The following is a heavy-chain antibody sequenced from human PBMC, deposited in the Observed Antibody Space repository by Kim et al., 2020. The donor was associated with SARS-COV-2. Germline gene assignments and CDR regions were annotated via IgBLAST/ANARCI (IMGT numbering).Heavy chain of an antibody. CDR1: GFTFHNHA. Sequence: GGSLRLSCVVSGFTFHNHAMHWVRQAPGKGLEWVAGIFWNGGGTGYADSVRGRFTISRDIAESSLYLQMNSLRTEDTALYFCVKDIFAGASDDWGQGTT. CDR2: IFWNGGGT. D-gene: IGHD3-3*02. V-gene: IGHV3-9*01. CDR3: VKDIFAGASDD. J-gene: IGHJ6*02.